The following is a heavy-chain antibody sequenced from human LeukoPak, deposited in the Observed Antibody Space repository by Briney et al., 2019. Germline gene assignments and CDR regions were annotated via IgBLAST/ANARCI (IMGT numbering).Heavy chain of an antibody. Sequence: SETLSLTCTVSGDAISGFYWNWIRQPPGKALEWIGCIHYGSTEYTPSIESRVTISVDTSKNQFSLKLNSVTAADTAVYYCAKSNGYGLVDIWGQGTMVTVSS. V-gene: IGHV4-59*12. CDR1: GDAISGFY. D-gene: IGHD3-10*01. J-gene: IGHJ3*02. CDR3: AKSNGYGLVDI. CDR2: IHYGST.